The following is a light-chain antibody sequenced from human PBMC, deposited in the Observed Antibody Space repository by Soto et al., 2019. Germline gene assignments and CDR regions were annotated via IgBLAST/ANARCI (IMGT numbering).Light chain of an antibody. CDR3: QQLNSYPWT. CDR1: QAISSY. Sequence: DIQLTQSPSFLSASVGDRVTITCRASQAISSYLAWFQQRPGKAPKVLIYAASTLQSGGPSRFSGSASGTEFTLTISSLQPEDFATYFCQQLNSYPWTFGQGTKMEIK. J-gene: IGKJ1*01. CDR2: AAS. V-gene: IGKV1-9*01.